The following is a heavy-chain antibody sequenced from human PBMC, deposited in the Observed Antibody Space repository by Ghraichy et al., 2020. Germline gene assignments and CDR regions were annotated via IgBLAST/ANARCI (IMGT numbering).Heavy chain of an antibody. Sequence: SETLSLTCTVSGGSISSGGYYWSWIRQHPGKGLEWIGYIYYSGSTYYNPSLKSRVTISVDTSKNQFSLKLSSVTAADTAVYYCARGGRTSVFPLNWFDPWGQGTLVTVSS. CDR1: GGSISSGGYY. D-gene: IGHD2-2*01. V-gene: IGHV4-31*03. CDR2: IYYSGST. J-gene: IGHJ5*02. CDR3: ARGGRTSVFPLNWFDP.